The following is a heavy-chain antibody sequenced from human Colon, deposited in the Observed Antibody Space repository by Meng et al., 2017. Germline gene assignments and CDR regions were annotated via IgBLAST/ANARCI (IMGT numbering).Heavy chain of an antibody. Sequence: KGAGPGLVKPLQALSLTCVVSGGSISVDGSYWSWIRSAPGKGLEWIGSVYYSGSTSYNPSLQSRATISTDTSKKQIFLKLNGVTAADTAVYYCARGAAVGGRRYDHWGQGTLVTVSS. CDR1: GGSISVDGSY. J-gene: IGHJ4*02. CDR2: VYYSGST. D-gene: IGHD6-19*01. CDR3: ARGAAVGGRRYDH. V-gene: IGHV4-39*07.